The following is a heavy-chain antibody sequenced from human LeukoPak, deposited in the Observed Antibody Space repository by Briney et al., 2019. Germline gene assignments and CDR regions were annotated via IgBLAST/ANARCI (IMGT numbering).Heavy chain of an antibody. Sequence: GASVKVSCKASGYTFTNYGISWVRQAPGKGLEWMGWISAYNGNTNYAQKLQGRVTMTTDTSTSTAYMELRSLRSDDTAVYYCARDEMVRGSYYGMDVWGQGTTVTVSS. CDR1: GYTFTNYG. J-gene: IGHJ6*02. CDR2: ISAYNGNT. D-gene: IGHD3-10*01. CDR3: ARDEMVRGSYYGMDV. V-gene: IGHV1-18*01.